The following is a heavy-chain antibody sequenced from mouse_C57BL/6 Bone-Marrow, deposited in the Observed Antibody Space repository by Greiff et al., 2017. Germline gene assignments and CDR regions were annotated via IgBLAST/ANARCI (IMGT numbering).Heavy chain of an antibody. D-gene: IGHD2-2*01. V-gene: IGHV1-61*01. CDR2: ISPSDSET. CDR1: GYTFTSYW. CDR3: ARWLRRGVFAY. J-gene: IGHJ3*01. Sequence: QVQLQQPGAELVRPGSSVKLSCKASGYTFTSYWMDWVKQRPGQGLEWIGNISPSDSETHYNQKFKDKATLTVDKSSSTAYMQLSSLTSEDSAVYYCARWLRRGVFAYWGQGTLVTVSA.